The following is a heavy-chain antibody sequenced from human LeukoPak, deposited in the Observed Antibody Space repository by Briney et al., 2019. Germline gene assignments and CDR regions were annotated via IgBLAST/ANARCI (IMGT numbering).Heavy chain of an antibody. CDR3: AKKGGIIVDAFDI. V-gene: IGHV3-23*01. CDR2: ISGSGGST. J-gene: IGHJ3*02. CDR1: GFTFSSYA. Sequence: GGSLRLSCAASGFTFSSYAMSWVRQAPGKGLEWVSAISGSGGSTYHADSVKGRFTISRDNSKNTLYLQMNSLRAEDTAVYYCAKKGGIIVDAFDIWGQGTMVTVSS. D-gene: IGHD2-15*01.